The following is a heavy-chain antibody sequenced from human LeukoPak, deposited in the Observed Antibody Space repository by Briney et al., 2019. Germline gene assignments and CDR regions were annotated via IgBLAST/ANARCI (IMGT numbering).Heavy chain of an antibody. J-gene: IGHJ4*02. Sequence: TPSETLSLTCTVSGGSISSSTYYWGWIRQPPGKGLEWIGSIYSSGTTYYNPSLESRVTISVDTSKNQFSLKLSSVTAADTALYYCARRYGYDTDYWGQGTLVTVSS. CDR3: ARRYGYDTDY. CDR1: GGSISSSTYY. CDR2: IYSSGTT. V-gene: IGHV4-39*01. D-gene: IGHD3-22*01.